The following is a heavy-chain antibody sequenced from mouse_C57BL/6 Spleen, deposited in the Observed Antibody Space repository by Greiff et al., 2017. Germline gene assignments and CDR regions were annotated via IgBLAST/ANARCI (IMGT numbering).Heavy chain of an antibody. Sequence: QVPLQQSGAELARPGASVKMSCKASGYTFTSYTMHWVKQRPGQGLEWIGYINPSSGYTKDNQKFKDKATLTADKSSSTAYMQLSSLTSEDSAVYYCARSDYGSSYDAMDYWGQGTSVTVSS. CDR2: INPSSGYT. J-gene: IGHJ4*01. D-gene: IGHD1-1*01. CDR3: ARSDYGSSYDAMDY. CDR1: GYTFTSYT. V-gene: IGHV1-4*01.